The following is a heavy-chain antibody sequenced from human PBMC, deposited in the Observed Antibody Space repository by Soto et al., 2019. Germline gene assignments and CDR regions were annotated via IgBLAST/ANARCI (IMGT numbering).Heavy chain of an antibody. CDR2: INPNSGGT. D-gene: IGHD3-16*01. CDR1: GYTFTDYY. J-gene: IGHJ6*02. V-gene: IGHV1-2*02. Sequence: ASVEVSCKASGYTFTDYYVHWVRQAPGQGLEGMGWINPNSGGTNYAQKFQGRVTMTRDPSISTAYMELSRLRSDDTAVYYCAREISKGVIRDYGMDVWGQGTTVTVSS. CDR3: AREISKGVIRDYGMDV.